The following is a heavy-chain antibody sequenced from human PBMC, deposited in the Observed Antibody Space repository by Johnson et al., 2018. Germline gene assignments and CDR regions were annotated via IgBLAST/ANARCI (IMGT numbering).Heavy chain of an antibody. CDR1: GYTFTRYD. CDR2: MNPNSGYT. D-gene: IGHD2-8*01. V-gene: IGHV1-8*01. J-gene: IGHJ6*02. CDR3: ARRRMAGDGMDV. Sequence: QVQLVQSGAEVKKXGASVKVXCNASGYTFTRYDINWVRQATGQGLEWMGWMNPNSGYTGYGQKFQGRVTMSRDTSISTAYMGLNSLRSEDTAIYYCARRRMAGDGMDVWGQGTTVTVSS.